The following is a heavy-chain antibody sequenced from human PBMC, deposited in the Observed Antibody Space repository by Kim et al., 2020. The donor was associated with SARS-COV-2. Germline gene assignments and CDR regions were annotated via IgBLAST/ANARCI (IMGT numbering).Heavy chain of an antibody. J-gene: IGHJ6*03. Sequence: DSVKGRFTISRDNSKNTLYLQMNSLRAEDTAVYYCAKGAIAARHYYYMDVWGKGTTVTVSS. D-gene: IGHD6-6*01. CDR3: AKGAIAARHYYYMDV. V-gene: IGHV3-30*02.